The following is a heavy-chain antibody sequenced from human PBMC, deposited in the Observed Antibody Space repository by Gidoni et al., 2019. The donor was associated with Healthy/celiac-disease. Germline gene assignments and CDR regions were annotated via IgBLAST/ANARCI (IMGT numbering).Heavy chain of an antibody. CDR3: ARYCSSTSCYYSPYYYGMDV. V-gene: IGHV1-69*01. D-gene: IGHD2-2*01. J-gene: IGHJ6*02. CDR1: GGTFSSYA. CDR2: IIPIFGTA. Sequence: QVQLVQSGAEVKKPGYSVKVSCKASGGTFSSYAISWVRQAPGQGLEWMGGIIPIFGTANYAQKFQGRVTITADESTSTAYMELSSLRSEDTAVYYCARYCSSTSCYYSPYYYGMDVWGQGTTVTVSS.